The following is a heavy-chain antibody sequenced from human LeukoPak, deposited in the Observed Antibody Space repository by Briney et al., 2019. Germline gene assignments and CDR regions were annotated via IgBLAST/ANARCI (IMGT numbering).Heavy chain of an antibody. CDR3: ARSRLLLDY. Sequence: ASVKVSCKASGYTFITYYIHWVRQAPGQGLEWMGIISPSGGSTTYAQKFQGRVTITGDTSTSTVYMELSSLRSEDTAVYYCARSRLLLDYWGQGTLVTVSS. CDR2: ISPSGGST. D-gene: IGHD2-21*02. J-gene: IGHJ4*02. V-gene: IGHV1-46*01. CDR1: GYTFITYY.